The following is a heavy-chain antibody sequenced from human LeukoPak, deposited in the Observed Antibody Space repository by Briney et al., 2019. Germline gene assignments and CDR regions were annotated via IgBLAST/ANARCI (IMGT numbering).Heavy chain of an antibody. Sequence: PGGSLRLSRAASGFTFSSYWMSWVRQAPEKGLEWVANINQGGSEKYYVDSVKGRFTISRDNAKNSLYLQMNSLRADDTAVYYCARDVTALDSWGQGTLVTVSS. D-gene: IGHD2-2*01. CDR2: INQGGSEK. CDR3: ARDVTALDS. V-gene: IGHV3-7*01. CDR1: GFTFSSYW. J-gene: IGHJ4*02.